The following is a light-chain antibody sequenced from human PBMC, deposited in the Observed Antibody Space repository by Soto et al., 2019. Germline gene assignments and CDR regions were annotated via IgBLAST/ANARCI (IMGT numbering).Light chain of an antibody. CDR2: ASS. CDR3: QQSYNTLVT. V-gene: IGKV1-39*01. CDR1: QSISRY. Sequence: DIQMTQSTSSLSASVGDRVTITCRASQSISRYLNWYQQKPGKAPKFLIQASSSLQSGVPSRFSCSVYGTDFTLTISSLQPEDFETYYRQQSYNTLVTFGPGAKVHIK. J-gene: IGKJ3*01.